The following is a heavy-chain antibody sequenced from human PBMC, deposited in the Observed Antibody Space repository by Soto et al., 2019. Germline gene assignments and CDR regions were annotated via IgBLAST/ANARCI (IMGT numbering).Heavy chain of an antibody. V-gene: IGHV1-8*01. Sequence: GASVKVFCKASGYTFTSYDINWVRQATGQGLEWMGWMNPNSGNTGYAQKFQGRVTMTRNTSISTAYMELSSLRSEDTAVYYCARGFYSSGWYYYYYGMDVWGQGTTVTVSS. CDR2: MNPNSGNT. CDR3: ARGFYSSGWYYYYYGMDV. D-gene: IGHD6-19*01. CDR1: GYTFTSYD. J-gene: IGHJ6*02.